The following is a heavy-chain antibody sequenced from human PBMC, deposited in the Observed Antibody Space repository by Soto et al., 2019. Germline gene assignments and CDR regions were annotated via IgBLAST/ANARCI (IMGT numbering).Heavy chain of an antibody. J-gene: IGHJ4*02. V-gene: IGHV3-48*03. CDR1: GFLFRNYE. CDR3: VSQPHWARPFES. Sequence: EVRLVESGGDLVKSGGSLRLSCVGSGFLFRNYEMNWVRQAPGKGLEWLAHISTTGGHVSESDSVKGRFTISRDNTKHTPYLKMNSLRTEDTGGYYCVSQPHWARPFESWGQGTLVTVSS. D-gene: IGHD7-27*01. CDR2: ISTTGGHV.